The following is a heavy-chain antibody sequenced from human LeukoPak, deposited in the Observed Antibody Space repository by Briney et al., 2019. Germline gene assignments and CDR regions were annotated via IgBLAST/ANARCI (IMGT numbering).Heavy chain of an antibody. CDR1: GFSFSDYS. J-gene: IGHJ4*02. CDR2: FSGDSINI. D-gene: IGHD7-27*01. CDR3: ARDSNWAFDY. V-gene: IGHV3-48*02. Sequence: GGSLRLSCAASGFSFSDYSMNWVRQAPGKGLEWISYFSGDSINIWCADSVKGRFTISRDNAKNSVFLQMNSLRDEDSAVYYCARDSNWAFDYWGQGTLVTVSS.